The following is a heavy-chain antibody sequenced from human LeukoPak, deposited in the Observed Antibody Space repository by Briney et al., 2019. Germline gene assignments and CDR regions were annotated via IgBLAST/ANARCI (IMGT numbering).Heavy chain of an antibody. Sequence: GGSLTLSCAASGFTVSDNYMSWVRQAPGKGLDWVSILYTGGSTYYADSVKGRFTNSRDNSKNTVYLQMNSLRAEDTAVYFCARVDYYDSSTSPYWGQGTLVTVSS. D-gene: IGHD3-22*01. J-gene: IGHJ4*02. CDR2: LYTGGST. V-gene: IGHV3-53*01. CDR3: ARVDYYDSSTSPY. CDR1: GFTVSDNY.